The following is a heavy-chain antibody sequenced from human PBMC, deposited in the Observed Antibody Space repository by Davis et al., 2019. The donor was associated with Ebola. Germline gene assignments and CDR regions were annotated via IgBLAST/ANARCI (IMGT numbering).Heavy chain of an antibody. CDR3: ARVVAAAAPAEYFQH. Sequence: SVKVSCKASRGTFRSYSISRVRQAPGQGLEWMGGIIPIFGTANYAQKFQGRVTITADESTITASMELSSLRSEDTAVYYCARVVAAAAPAEYFQHWGQGTLVTVSS. V-gene: IGHV1-69*13. J-gene: IGHJ1*01. CDR2: IIPIFGTA. D-gene: IGHD6-13*01. CDR1: RGTFRSYS.